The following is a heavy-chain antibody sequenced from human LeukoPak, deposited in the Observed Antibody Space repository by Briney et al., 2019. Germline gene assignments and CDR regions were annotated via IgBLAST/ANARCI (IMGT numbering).Heavy chain of an antibody. CDR3: AGVHRGNYYLNAFDI. J-gene: IGHJ3*02. CDR1: GFTFSSYG. CDR2: TWYDGSNK. D-gene: IGHD3-10*01. Sequence: GGSLRLSCAASGFTFSSYGMHWVRQAPGKGLEWVAVTWYDGSNKYYADSVKGRFTISRDNPKNTLYLQMNSLRVEDTAVYYCAGVHRGNYYLNAFDIWGQGTMVTVSS. V-gene: IGHV3-33*01.